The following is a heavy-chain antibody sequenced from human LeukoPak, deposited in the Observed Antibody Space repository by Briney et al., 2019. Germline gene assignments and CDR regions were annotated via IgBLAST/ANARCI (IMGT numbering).Heavy chain of an antibody. V-gene: IGHV3-33*01. CDR3: ARVGRFCSSTSCQDHGLDV. D-gene: IGHD2-2*01. J-gene: IGHJ6*04. CDR1: GFTFSSYG. CDR2: IWYDGSNK. Sequence: GGSLRPSCAASGFTFSSYGMHWVRQAPGKGLEWVAVIWYDGSNKYYADSVKGRFTISRDNSKNTLYLQMNSLRAEDTAVYYCARVGRFCSSTSCQDHGLDVWGKGTTVTVSS.